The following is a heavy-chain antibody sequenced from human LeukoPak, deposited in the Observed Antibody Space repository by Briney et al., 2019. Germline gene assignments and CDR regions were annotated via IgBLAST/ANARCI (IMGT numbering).Heavy chain of an antibody. CDR2: ISAYNGNT. CDR3: ARTYYDFWRHPKNYFDY. Sequence: SAVKVSCKASGYTFTSYGISWVRQAPGQGRDGMGWISAYNGNTNYAQKLQGRVTMTTDTSTSTAYMELRSLRSDDTAVYYCARTYYDFWRHPKNYFDYWGQGTLVTVSS. CDR1: GYTFTSYG. D-gene: IGHD3-3*01. V-gene: IGHV1-18*01. J-gene: IGHJ4*02.